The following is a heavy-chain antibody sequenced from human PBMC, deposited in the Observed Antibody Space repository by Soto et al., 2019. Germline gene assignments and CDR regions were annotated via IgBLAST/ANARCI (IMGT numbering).Heavy chain of an antibody. CDR3: AKTDIVLVPADYGSGYYYGMDV. V-gene: IGHV3-30*18. CDR2: ISYDGSNK. Sequence: GGSLRLSCAASGFTFSSYGMHWVRQAPGKGLEWVAVISYDGSNKYYADSVKGRFTISRDNSKNTLYLQMNSLRAEDTAVYYCAKTDIVLVPADYGSGYYYGMDVWGQGTTVTVSS. J-gene: IGHJ6*02. D-gene: IGHD2-2*01. CDR1: GFTFSSYG.